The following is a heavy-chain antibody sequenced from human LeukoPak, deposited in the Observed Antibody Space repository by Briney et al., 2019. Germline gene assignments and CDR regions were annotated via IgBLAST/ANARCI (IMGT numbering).Heavy chain of an antibody. CDR3: ARHTFSSWHSYYFDY. J-gene: IGHJ4*02. CDR2: FNHSGST. D-gene: IGHD6-13*01. V-gene: IGHV4-34*01. Sequence: SETLSLTCAVYGGSFSGYYWSWIRQPPGKGLEWTGEFNHSGSTNYNPSLKSRVTISVDTSKNQFSLKLSSVTAADTAVYYCARHTFSSWHSYYFDYWGQGTLVTVSS. CDR1: GGSFSGYY.